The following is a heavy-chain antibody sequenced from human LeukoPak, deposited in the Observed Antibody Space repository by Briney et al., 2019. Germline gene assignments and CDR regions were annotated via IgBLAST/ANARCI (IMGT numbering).Heavy chain of an antibody. CDR1: GYTFTSYD. CDR3: ARGRSIAARRNWFDH. CDR2: MNPNSGNT. V-gene: IGHV1-8*03. Sequence: GASVKVSCKASGYTFTSYDINWVRQATGQGLEWMGWMNPNSGNTGYAQKFQGRVTITRNTSISTAYMELSSLRSEDTAVYYCARGRSIAARRNWFDHWGQGTLVTVSS. D-gene: IGHD6-6*01. J-gene: IGHJ5*02.